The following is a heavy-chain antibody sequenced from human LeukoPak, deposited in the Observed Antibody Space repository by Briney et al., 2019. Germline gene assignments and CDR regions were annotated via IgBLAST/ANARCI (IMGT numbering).Heavy chain of an antibody. V-gene: IGHV4-59*08. J-gene: IGHJ4*02. CDR2: IYYSGST. CDR3: ARRRPMVRGVTGPYYFDY. D-gene: IGHD3-10*01. CDR1: GGSISSYY. Sequence: PSETLSLTCTVSGGSISSYYWSWIRQPPGKGLEWIGYIYYSGSTNYNPSLKSRVTIPVDTSKNQFSLKLSSVAAADTAVYYCARRRPMVRGVTGPYYFDYWGQGTLVTVSS.